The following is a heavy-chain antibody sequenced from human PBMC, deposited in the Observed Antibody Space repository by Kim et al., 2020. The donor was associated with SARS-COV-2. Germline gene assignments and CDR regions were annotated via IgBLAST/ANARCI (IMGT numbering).Heavy chain of an antibody. CDR3: ARDGAVALSGSACDP. Sequence: ASVKVSCKASGYTFTSYSMHWVRQAPGQRLEWMGWINAGDGNTRYSQKFQGRVTMTRDTSTSAAYMELSSLRSEDTAVYYCARDGAVALSGSACDPWGQG. CDR2: INAGDGNT. J-gene: IGHJ5*02. CDR1: GYTFTSYS. V-gene: IGHV1-3*01. D-gene: IGHD3-10*01.